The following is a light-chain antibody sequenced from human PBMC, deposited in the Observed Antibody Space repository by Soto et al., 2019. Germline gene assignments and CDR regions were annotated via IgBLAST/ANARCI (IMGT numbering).Light chain of an antibody. Sequence: QSALTQPASVSGSPGQSITISCTGTNSDVGYYNYVSWYQQDPGKAPKLMIYEVSNRPSGVSNRFSGSKSGNTASLTISGLQAEDEADYYCSSYTRSSTYVFGTGTKVTVL. CDR2: EVS. CDR1: NSDVGYYNY. V-gene: IGLV2-14*01. J-gene: IGLJ1*01. CDR3: SSYTRSSTYV.